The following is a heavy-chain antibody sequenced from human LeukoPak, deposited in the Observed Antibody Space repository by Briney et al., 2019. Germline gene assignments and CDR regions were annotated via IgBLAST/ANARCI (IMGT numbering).Heavy chain of an antibody. CDR2: IYYSGST. CDR3: ARRRKYYYDSSGYYTIDY. CDR1: GGSISSSSYY. D-gene: IGHD3-22*01. J-gene: IGHJ4*02. V-gene: IGHV4-39*01. Sequence: PSETLSLTCTVSGGSISSSSYYWGWIRQPPGTGLEWIGSIYYSGSTYYNPSLKSRVTISVDTSKNQFSLKLSSVTAADTAVYYCARRRKYYYDSSGYYTIDYWGQGTLVTVSS.